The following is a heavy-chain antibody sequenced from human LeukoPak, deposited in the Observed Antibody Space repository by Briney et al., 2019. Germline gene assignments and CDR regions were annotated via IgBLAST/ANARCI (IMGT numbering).Heavy chain of an antibody. Sequence: PGGSLRLSCAASGFTFSSYAMSWVRQAPGKGLEWVSAISGSGGSTYYAYSVKGRFTISRDNSKNTLYLQMNSLRAEDTAVYYCAKGNYYDSSGYSYFDYWGQGTLVTVSS. CDR1: GFTFSSYA. V-gene: IGHV3-23*01. J-gene: IGHJ4*02. D-gene: IGHD3-22*01. CDR3: AKGNYYDSSGYSYFDY. CDR2: ISGSGGST.